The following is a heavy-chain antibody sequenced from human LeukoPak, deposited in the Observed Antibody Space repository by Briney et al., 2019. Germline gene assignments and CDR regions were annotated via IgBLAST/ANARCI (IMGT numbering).Heavy chain of an antibody. Sequence: ASVTVSCKASGYTFTPYGIHWVRQAPGQRPEGMGWINSGNGNTKYSQKFQGRVTITRDTSASTAYMELSSLTSEDTAVYFCAGMTYNSSPFDPWGQGTLVTVSS. CDR3: AGMTYNSSPFDP. J-gene: IGHJ5*02. CDR1: GYTFTPYG. CDR2: INSGNGNT. V-gene: IGHV1-3*01. D-gene: IGHD3-22*01.